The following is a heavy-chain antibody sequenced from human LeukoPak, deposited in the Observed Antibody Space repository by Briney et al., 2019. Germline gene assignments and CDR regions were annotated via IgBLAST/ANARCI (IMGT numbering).Heavy chain of an antibody. CDR2: ISAYNGDT. D-gene: IGHD4-23*01. CDR1: GFTFTRYG. CDR3: AREGNGQFSKDFDY. J-gene: IGHJ4*02. V-gene: IGHV1-18*01. Sequence: GASVKVSCSASGFTFTRYGISWVRQAPGQGLEWMGWISAYNGDTKYAQNFQGRVTMTTDTSTSTAYMELRSLRSDDTAVYYCAREGNGQFSKDFDYWGQGTQVTVAS.